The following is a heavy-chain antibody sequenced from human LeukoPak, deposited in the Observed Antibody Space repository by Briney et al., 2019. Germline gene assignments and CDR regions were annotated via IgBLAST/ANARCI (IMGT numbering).Heavy chain of an antibody. D-gene: IGHD3-3*01. Sequence: GGSLRLSCAASGFTFSSYGMHWVRQAPGKGLEWVAVISYDGSNKYYADSVKGRFTISRDNSKNTLYLQMNSLRAEDTAVYYCAKGLTIFGVISSHALDVWGQGTTVTVSS. CDR3: AKGLTIFGVISSHALDV. J-gene: IGHJ6*02. CDR1: GFTFSSYG. V-gene: IGHV3-30*18. CDR2: ISYDGSNK.